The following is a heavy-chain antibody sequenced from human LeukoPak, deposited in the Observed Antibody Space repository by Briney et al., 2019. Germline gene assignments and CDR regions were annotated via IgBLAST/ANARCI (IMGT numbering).Heavy chain of an antibody. V-gene: IGHV4-59*08. CDR1: GGSISTYY. Sequence: SETLSLTCSVSGGSISTYYWSWIRQPPGKGLEWIGYIYDSGSTNYNPSLKSRVTISVDTSKNQFSLKLSSVTAADTAVYYCARHHSNFDYWGQGTLVTVSS. J-gene: IGHJ4*02. D-gene: IGHD5-18*01. CDR2: IYDSGST. CDR3: ARHHSNFDY.